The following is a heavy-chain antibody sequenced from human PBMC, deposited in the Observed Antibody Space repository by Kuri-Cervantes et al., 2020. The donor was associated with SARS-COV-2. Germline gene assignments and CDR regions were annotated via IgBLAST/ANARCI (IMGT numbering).Heavy chain of an antibody. CDR2: IYYSGST. D-gene: IGHD6-19*01. CDR1: GDSVNSINYY. J-gene: IGHJ6*03. V-gene: IGHV4-61*01. CDR3: ARSGWYSRGVTHFYMDA. Sequence: SETLSLTCTVTGDSVNSINYYWTWIRQPPGKGLEWIGYIYYSGSTNYNPSLMSRLTISVDTSKNQFSLKLSSVTAADTALYFCARSGWYSRGVTHFYMDAWGKGTMVTVSS.